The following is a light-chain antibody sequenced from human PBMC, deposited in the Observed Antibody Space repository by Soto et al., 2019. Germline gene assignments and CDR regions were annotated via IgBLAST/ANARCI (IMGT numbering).Light chain of an antibody. CDR3: SSYTSSSTLGV. CDR1: SSDDGGYHY. J-gene: IGLJ3*02. CDR2: EVS. Sequence: QSALTQPASVSGSPGQSITISCTGTSSDDGGYHYVSWYQQHPGKAPKLMIYEVSNRPSGVSNRFSGSKSGNTASLTISGLQAEDEADYYCSSYTSSSTLGVFGGGTKLTVL. V-gene: IGLV2-14*01.